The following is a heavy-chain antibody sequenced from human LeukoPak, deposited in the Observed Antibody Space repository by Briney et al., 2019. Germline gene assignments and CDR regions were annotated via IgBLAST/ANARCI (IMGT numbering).Heavy chain of an antibody. D-gene: IGHD3-10*01. J-gene: IGHJ6*02. CDR1: GYTFTSYY. CDR2: INPSCGST. V-gene: IGHV1-46*01. Sequence: ASVKVSCKASGYTFTSYYMHWVRQAPGQGLEWMGIINPSCGSTSYAQKFQGRITMTRDTSTSTVYMELSSLRSEDTAVYYCARGHLWFGEFRSPYGMDVWGQGTTVTVSS. CDR3: ARGHLWFGEFRSPYGMDV.